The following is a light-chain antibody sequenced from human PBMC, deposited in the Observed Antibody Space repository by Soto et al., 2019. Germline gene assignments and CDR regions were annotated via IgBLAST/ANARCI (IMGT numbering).Light chain of an antibody. CDR3: QQYGSSPRT. CDR2: GAS. CDR1: QSVSSSY. V-gene: IGKV3-20*01. Sequence: ELVLTQSPGTLSFSPGERATLSCRASQSVSSSYLAWYQQKPGQAPRLLIYGASSRATGIPDRFSGSGSGTDFTLTISRLEPEDFAVYYCQQYGSSPRTFGQGTKVAIK. J-gene: IGKJ1*01.